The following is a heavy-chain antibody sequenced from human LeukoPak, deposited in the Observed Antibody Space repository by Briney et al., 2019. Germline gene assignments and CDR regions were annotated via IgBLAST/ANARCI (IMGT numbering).Heavy chain of an antibody. V-gene: IGHV3-23*01. CDR3: AKVDGFSRGYFDY. CDR1: GFTFSSYA. CDR2: ISNGGGVT. D-gene: IGHD3-22*01. J-gene: IGHJ4*02. Sequence: GGSLRLSCAASGFTFSSYAMSWVRQAPGKGLEWVSTISNGGGVTYYADSVKGRFTFSRDNSKNTLYVQMNSLSAEDTAVYYCAKVDGFSRGYFDYWGEGTLVTVSS.